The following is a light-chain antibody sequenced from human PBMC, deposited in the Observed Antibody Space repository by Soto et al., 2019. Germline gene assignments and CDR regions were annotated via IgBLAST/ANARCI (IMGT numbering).Light chain of an antibody. J-gene: IGKJ1*01. CDR1: QSVSNNY. V-gene: IGKV3-20*01. Sequence: EIVLTQSPGTLSLSPGERAILSCRASQSVSNNYLGWYQQKPGQAPGLLIYGASSRATGIPDRFSGSGSGTDFTLTISRLEPEDFAVYYCQQYGDSPMTFGQGTKVEIK. CDR3: QQYGDSPMT. CDR2: GAS.